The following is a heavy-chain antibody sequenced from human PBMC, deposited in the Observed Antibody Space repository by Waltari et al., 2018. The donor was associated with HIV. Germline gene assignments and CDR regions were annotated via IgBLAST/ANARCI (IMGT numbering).Heavy chain of an antibody. CDR3: ARQGGHSNWAFDI. J-gene: IGHJ3*02. CDR2: IYPGDSDT. V-gene: IGHV5-51*01. Sequence: EVQLVPSGAEVKKPGQSLKISCKGSGYRFPSYWIGWVRQMPGKGLEWMGIIYPGDSDTRYSPSFQGQVTISADKSISTAYLQWSSLKASDTAMYYCARQGGHSNWAFDIWGQGTMVTVSS. CDR1: GYRFPSYW. D-gene: IGHD4-4*01.